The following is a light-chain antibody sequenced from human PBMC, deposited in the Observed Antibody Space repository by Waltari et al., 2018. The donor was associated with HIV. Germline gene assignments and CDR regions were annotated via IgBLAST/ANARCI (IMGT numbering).Light chain of an antibody. CDR1: QSISNW. J-gene: IGKJ1*01. Sequence: DIQMTQSPSTLSASVGDRVTITCRASQSISNWLAWYQQKPGKAPKLLIYRASTLESGVPARFSGSGSGTEFTLTISRLQPDDVATYYCQQYDSYSWTFGQGTKVEI. CDR2: RAS. CDR3: QQYDSYSWT. V-gene: IGKV1-5*03.